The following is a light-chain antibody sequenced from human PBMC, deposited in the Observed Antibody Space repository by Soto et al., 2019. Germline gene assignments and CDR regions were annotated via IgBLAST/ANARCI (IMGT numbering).Light chain of an antibody. CDR2: GTS. CDR3: QQYDYSPRT. J-gene: IGKJ1*01. CDR1: QSVGSSY. Sequence: EIVLTQSPGTLYLSPGERATLSCRASQSVGSSYLAWYQQKPGQAPRLLIHGTSTRATDIPDRFSGSGSGTDFTLTINRLEPEDFAVYYCQQYDYSPRTFGQGTKVDIK. V-gene: IGKV3-20*01.